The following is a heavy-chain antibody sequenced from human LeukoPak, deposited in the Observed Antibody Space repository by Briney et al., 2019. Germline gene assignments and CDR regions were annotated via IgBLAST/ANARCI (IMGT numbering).Heavy chain of an antibody. V-gene: IGHV5-51*01. J-gene: IGHJ6*03. Sequence: GESLKISCKGSGYSFTRYWIGCVRQIPGKGLEWMRIIYPGDSDTRYSPSFQRQVTISADKSISTAYLQWSSLKASETAMYYCARSGWWGSSSYYYYYMDVRGKGNTVTVSS. D-gene: IGHD6-6*01. CDR2: IYPGDSDT. CDR1: GYSFTRYW. CDR3: ARSGWWGSSSYYYYYMDV.